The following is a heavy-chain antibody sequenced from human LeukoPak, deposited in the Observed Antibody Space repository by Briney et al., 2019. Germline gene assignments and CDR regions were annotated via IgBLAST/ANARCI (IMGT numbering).Heavy chain of an antibody. CDR1: GFTFSSYS. V-gene: IGHV3-48*04. J-gene: IGHJ4*02. CDR2: ISSSSSTI. Sequence: PGGSLRLSCAASGFTFSSYSMIWVRQAPGKGLEWVSYISSSSSTIYYADSVKGRFTISRDNAKNSLYLLMNSLRAEDTAVYYCARDRNDYGDYVFDYWGQGALVTVSS. CDR3: ARDRNDYGDYVFDY. D-gene: IGHD4-17*01.